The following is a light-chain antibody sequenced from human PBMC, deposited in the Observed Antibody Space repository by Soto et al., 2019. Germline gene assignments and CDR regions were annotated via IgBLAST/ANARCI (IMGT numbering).Light chain of an antibody. J-gene: IGKJ2*01. CDR1: QMIARW. V-gene: IGKV1-5*01. CDR3: LQYNTFPLS. CDR2: DAT. Sequence: IQMTQSPSTLSASVGDTVTLTCRSSQMIARWLAWYQQKPGTAPRLIIYDATSLQSGVPSRFSASASGTDFTLAISSLHPDDFATYYCLQYNTFPLSLGQGTKLEI.